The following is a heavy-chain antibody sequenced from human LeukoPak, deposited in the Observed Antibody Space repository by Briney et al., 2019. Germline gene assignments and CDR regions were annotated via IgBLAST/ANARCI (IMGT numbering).Heavy chain of an antibody. Sequence: GGSLRLSCAASGFTFSSYAMSWVRQAPGKGLEWVSAISGSGGSTYYADSVKGRFTISRDNSKNTLYLQMNSLRAEDTAVYYCAKAYYYDSSGLPYYFDYWGKGTLVTVSS. D-gene: IGHD3-22*01. V-gene: IGHV3-23*01. J-gene: IGHJ4*02. CDR1: GFTFSSYA. CDR3: AKAYYYDSSGLPYYFDY. CDR2: ISGSGGST.